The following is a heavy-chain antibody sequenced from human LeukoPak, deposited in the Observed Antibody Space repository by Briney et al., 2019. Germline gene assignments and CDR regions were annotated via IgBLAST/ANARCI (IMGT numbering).Heavy chain of an antibody. J-gene: IGHJ4*02. CDR2: IDTDGTDT. CDR3: ARPRAYDSRDLDY. Sequence: GGSLRLSCAASGFTFSSYAMSWVRQAPGKGLVWVSRIDTDGTDTAYADSVKGRFTISRDNAKNTLYLQMNSLRAEDTAVYFCARPRAYDSRDLDYWGQGALVTVSS. D-gene: IGHD3-16*01. CDR1: GFTFSSYA. V-gene: IGHV3-74*01.